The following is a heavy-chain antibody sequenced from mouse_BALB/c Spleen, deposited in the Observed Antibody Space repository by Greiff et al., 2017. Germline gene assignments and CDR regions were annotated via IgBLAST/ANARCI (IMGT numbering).Heavy chain of an antibody. CDR2: ISTYYGDA. CDR1: GYTFTDYA. CDR3: ARRATVPFDY. Sequence: VQLQQSGAELVRPGVSVKISCKGSGYTFTDYAMHWVKQSHAKSLEWIGVISTYYGDASYNQKFKGKATMTVDKSSSTAYMELARLTSEDSAIYYCARRATVPFDYWGQGTTRTVSS. D-gene: IGHD1-1*01. V-gene: IGHV1S137*01. J-gene: IGHJ2*01.